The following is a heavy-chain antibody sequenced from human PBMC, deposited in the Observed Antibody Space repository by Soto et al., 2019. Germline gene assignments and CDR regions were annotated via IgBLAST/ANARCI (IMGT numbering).Heavy chain of an antibody. CDR3: ARREGVIAVAVDYYYGMDV. J-gene: IGHJ6*02. CDR2: INSDGSST. V-gene: IGHV3-74*01. CDR1: GFTFSSYW. Sequence: PGGSLRLSCAASGFTFSSYWMHWVRQAPGKGLVWVSRINSDGSSTSYADSVKGRFTISRDNAKNTLYLQMNGLRAEDTAVYYCARREGVIAVAVDYYYGMDVWGQGTTVTVSS. D-gene: IGHD6-19*01.